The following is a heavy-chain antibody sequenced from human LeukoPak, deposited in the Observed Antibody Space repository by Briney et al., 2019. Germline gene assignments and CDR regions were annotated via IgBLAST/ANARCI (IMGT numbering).Heavy chain of an antibody. CDR3: ARMVVAASYDAFDI. J-gene: IGHJ3*02. Sequence: GGSLRLSCAASGFIFSSYEMNWVRQAPGKGLEWVSYISSSGTTIYYADSVKGRFTLSRDNAKNSLYLQMNSLRAEDTAMYYCARMVVAASYDAFDIWGQGTMVTVSS. CDR1: GFIFSSYE. V-gene: IGHV3-48*03. D-gene: IGHD2-15*01. CDR2: ISSSGTTI.